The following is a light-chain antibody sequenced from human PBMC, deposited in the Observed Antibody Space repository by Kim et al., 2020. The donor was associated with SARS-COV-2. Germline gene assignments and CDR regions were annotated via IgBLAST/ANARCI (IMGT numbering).Light chain of an antibody. J-gene: IGLJ3*02. V-gene: IGLV1-47*01. CDR1: NSNIGSSY. Sequence: GQRVTISCSGSNSNIGSSYVYWYQQVPGTAPKLLIFRNNQRPSGVPDRFSGSKSGTSASLAISGLRSEDEADYYCAAWDDDLTGRLFDGGTKLTVL. CDR3: AAWDDDLTGRL. CDR2: RNN.